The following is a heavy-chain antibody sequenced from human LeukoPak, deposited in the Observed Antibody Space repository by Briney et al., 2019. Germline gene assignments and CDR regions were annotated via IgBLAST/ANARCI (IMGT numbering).Heavy chain of an antibody. CDR1: GFTFSDFW. D-gene: IGHD3-10*02. V-gene: IGHV3-7*01. Sequence: GGSLRLSCAAYGFTFSDFWMSWVRQAPGKGLEWVANIKKDGSEKYYVDSVEGRFTISRDNAKDSLYLQMSSLRAEDTAVYYCASILWLYYYGRGGAFDIWGQGTMVTVSS. J-gene: IGHJ3*02. CDR2: IKKDGSEK. CDR3: ASILWLYYYGRGGAFDI.